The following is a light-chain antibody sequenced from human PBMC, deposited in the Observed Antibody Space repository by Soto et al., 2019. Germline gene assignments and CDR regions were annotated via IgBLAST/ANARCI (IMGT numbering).Light chain of an antibody. CDR3: QQYGSPLWT. CDR2: GTF. V-gene: IGKV3-20*01. J-gene: IGKJ1*01. Sequence: EIVLTQSPGTLSLSPGERATLSCRASQSITSSYLAWYQQKPGQAPRLLISGTFRRATGIPDRFSGSGSGTDFTLTISRLEPEDFAVYYCQQYGSPLWTFGQGTKVDIK. CDR1: QSITSSY.